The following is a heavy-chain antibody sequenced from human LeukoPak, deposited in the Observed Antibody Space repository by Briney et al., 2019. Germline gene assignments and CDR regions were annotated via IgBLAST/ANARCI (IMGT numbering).Heavy chain of an antibody. CDR2: ISGSGGST. J-gene: IGHJ3*01. CDR3: VRCTFVLHKRCSAFDV. Sequence: PGGSLRLSCAASGFTFSSYAMSWVRQAPGKGLEWVSVISGSGGSTYYADSVKGRFTISRDNAKNSLFLQMNSLRAEDTAVYYCVRCTFVLHKRCSAFDVWGQGTMVTVSS. V-gene: IGHV3-23*01. CDR1: GFTFSSYA. D-gene: IGHD2-8*01.